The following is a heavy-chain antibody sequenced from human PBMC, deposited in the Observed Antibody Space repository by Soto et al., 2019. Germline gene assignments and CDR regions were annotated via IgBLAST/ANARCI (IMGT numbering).Heavy chain of an antibody. Sequence: SETLSLTCTFSGGSISSGDYYLSWIRQPPGKGLEWIGYIYYSGSTYYNPSLKSRVTISVDTSKNQFSLKLSSVTAADTAVYYCARVSTTVVTRPIDYWGQGTLVTVS. CDR1: GGSISSGDYY. CDR2: IYYSGST. D-gene: IGHD4-17*01. J-gene: IGHJ4*02. V-gene: IGHV4-30-4*01. CDR3: ARVSTTVVTRPIDY.